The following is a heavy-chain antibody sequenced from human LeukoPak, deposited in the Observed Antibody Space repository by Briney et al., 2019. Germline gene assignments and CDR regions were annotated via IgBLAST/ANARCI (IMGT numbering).Heavy chain of an antibody. Sequence: ASVKVSCKASGYTFTAYYMHWVRQAPGQGLEWMGWINPNSGGTNYAQKFQGRVTMTRDTSISTAYMELSRLRSDDTAVYYCARGQLRFLEWLPAPDYWGQGTLVTVSS. CDR3: ARGQLRFLEWLPAPDY. D-gene: IGHD3-3*01. CDR2: INPNSGGT. CDR1: GYTFTAYY. V-gene: IGHV1-2*02. J-gene: IGHJ4*02.